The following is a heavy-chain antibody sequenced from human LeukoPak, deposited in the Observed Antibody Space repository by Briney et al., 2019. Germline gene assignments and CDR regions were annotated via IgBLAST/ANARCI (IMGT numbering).Heavy chain of an antibody. J-gene: IGHJ4*02. V-gene: IGHV3-33*06. CDR3: AKPTSGSGSFLIDY. Sequence: GGSLRLSCAASGFSFSNYGMHWVRQAPGKGLEWVAVIWDDGSYKYYADSVKGRFTISRDNSKNTLYLQITSLRAEDTAVYYCAKPTSGSGSFLIDYWGQGTLVTVSS. CDR1: GFSFSNYG. D-gene: IGHD1-26*01. CDR2: IWDDGSYK.